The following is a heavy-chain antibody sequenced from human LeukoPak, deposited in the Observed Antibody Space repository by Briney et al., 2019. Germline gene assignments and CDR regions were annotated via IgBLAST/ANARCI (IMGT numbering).Heavy chain of an antibody. CDR1: GYTFTIYY. CDR2: INPSGGST. CDR3: ARCSGSYPFDY. D-gene: IGHD1-26*01. J-gene: IGHJ4*02. V-gene: IGHV1-46*01. Sequence: ASVKVSCKASGYTFTIYYMHWVRPAPGQGLEWMGIINPSGGSTSYAQKFQGRVTMTRDTSTSTVYMELSSLRSEDTAVYYCARCSGSYPFDYWGQGTLVTVSS.